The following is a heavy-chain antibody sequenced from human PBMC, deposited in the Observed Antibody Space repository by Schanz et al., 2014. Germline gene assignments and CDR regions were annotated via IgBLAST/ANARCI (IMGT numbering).Heavy chain of an antibody. CDR1: GFDFNSYS. J-gene: IGHJ1*01. D-gene: IGHD3-10*01. CDR2: IATSSSTR. Sequence: EVRLVESGGGLVQPGGSLRLSCEASGFDFNSYSMNWVRQVPGKGLEWLSYIATSSSTRHYADSVKGRVTISRDNAKNTVSLQMRRRRVEDAAVYYCASGVHVSSLQKGLQFWGRGTLXIVSS. V-gene: IGHV3-48*01. CDR3: ASGVHVSSLQKGLQF.